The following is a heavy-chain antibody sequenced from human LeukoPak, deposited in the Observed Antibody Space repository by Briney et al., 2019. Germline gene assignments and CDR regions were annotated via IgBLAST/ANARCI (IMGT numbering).Heavy chain of an antibody. CDR2: IKQDGSEK. Sequence: GGSLRLSCAASGFTLSNYDMSWVRQAPGKGLEWVANIKQDGSEKYYVGSVKGRFTISRDNAKNSLYLQMNSLRAEDTAMYYCARDRHLDYWGQGTLVTVSS. V-gene: IGHV3-7*01. CDR3: ARDRHLDY. J-gene: IGHJ4*02. CDR1: GFTLSNYD.